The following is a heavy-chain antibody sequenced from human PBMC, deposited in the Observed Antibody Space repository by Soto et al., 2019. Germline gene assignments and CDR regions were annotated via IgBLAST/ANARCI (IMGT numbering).Heavy chain of an antibody. V-gene: IGHV3-30-3*01. D-gene: IGHD5-18*01. CDR1: GFTFSSYA. CDR3: ASHVDTAMVHPPSYYFDY. Sequence: QVQLVESGGGVVQPGRSLRLSCAASGFTFSSYAMHWVRQAPGKGLEWVAVISYDGSNKYYADSVKGRFTISRDNSKNTLYLQMNSLRAEDTAVYYCASHVDTAMVHPPSYYFDYWGQGTLGTVSS. J-gene: IGHJ4*02. CDR2: ISYDGSNK.